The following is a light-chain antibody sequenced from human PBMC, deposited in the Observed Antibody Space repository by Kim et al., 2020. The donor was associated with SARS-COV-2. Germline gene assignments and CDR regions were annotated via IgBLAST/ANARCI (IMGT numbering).Light chain of an antibody. CDR2: DAS. CDR1: ETVTSGH. CDR3: QHYVSPPIT. Sequence: EIVLTQSPGTLSLSPGERATLSYRASETVTSGHLAWYQQKPGQAPRLLIYDASTRATGIPDRFSGSGSGTDFTLTISRLEPEDFAVYYCQHYVSPPITFGQGTRLEIK. J-gene: IGKJ5*01. V-gene: IGKV3-20*01.